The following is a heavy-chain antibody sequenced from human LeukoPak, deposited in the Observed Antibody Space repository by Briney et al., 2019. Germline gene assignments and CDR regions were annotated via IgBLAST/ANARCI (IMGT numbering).Heavy chain of an antibody. CDR1: GGSFSGYY. D-gene: IGHD5-12*01. CDR2: INHSGST. CDR3: ARSGSVATYWYFDL. V-gene: IGHV4-34*01. Sequence: PSETLSLTCAVYGGSFSGYYWSWIRQPPEKGLEWIGEINHSGSTNYNPSLKSRVTISVDTSKNQFSLKLSSVTAADTAVYYCARSGSVATYWYFDLWGRGTLVTVSS. J-gene: IGHJ2*01.